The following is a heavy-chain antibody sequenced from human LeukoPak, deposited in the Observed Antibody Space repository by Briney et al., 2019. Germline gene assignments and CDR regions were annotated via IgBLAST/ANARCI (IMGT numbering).Heavy chain of an antibody. CDR2: INHSGST. V-gene: IGHV4-34*01. CDR3: ARSPLTMIVVDDY. D-gene: IGHD3-22*01. J-gene: IGHJ4*02. CDR1: GGSFSGYY. Sequence: SETLSLTCAVYGGSFSGYYWSWIRQPPGKGLEWIGEINHSGSTNYNPSLKSRVAISVDTSKNQFSLKLSSVTAADTAVYYCARSPLTMIVVDDYWGQGTLVTVSS.